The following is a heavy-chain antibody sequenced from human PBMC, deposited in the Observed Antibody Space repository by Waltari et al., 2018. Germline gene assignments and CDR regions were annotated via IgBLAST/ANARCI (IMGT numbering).Heavy chain of an antibody. D-gene: IGHD3-16*01. V-gene: IGHV4-39*01. CDR2: IYYSGSP. J-gene: IGHJ3*02. CDR3: ARRERLGVDLGAFDI. CDR1: GGSISSSSYY. Sequence: QLQLQESGPGLVKPSETLSLTCTVSGGSISSSSYYWGWIRQPPGKGLEWIGSIYYSGSPYYNPSLKSRVTISVDTSKNQFSLKLSSVTAADTAVYYCARRERLGVDLGAFDIWGQGTMVTVSS.